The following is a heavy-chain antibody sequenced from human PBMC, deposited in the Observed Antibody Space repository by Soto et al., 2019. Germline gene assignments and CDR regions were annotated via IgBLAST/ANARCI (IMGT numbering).Heavy chain of an antibody. CDR3: AKALDSSGQYGMDV. D-gene: IGHD3-22*01. J-gene: IGHJ6*02. V-gene: IGHV3-30*18. CDR1: GFTFSSYG. CDR2: ISYDGSNK. Sequence: QVQLVESGGGVVQPGRSLRLSCAASGFTFSSYGMHWVRQAPGTGLEWVAVISYDGSNKCYADSVKGRFTISRDNSKNTQYLQMNSLRAEDTAVYYCAKALDSSGQYGMDVWGQGTTVTVSS.